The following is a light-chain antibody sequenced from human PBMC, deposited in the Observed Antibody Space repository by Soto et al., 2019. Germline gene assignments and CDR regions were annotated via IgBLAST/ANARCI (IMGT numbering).Light chain of an antibody. J-gene: IGLJ2*01. CDR2: DVS. CDR1: SSDVGGYKY. CDR3: CSYARSYTLI. Sequence: QSALTQPRSVSGSPGQSVTISCTGTSSDVGGYKYVSWYQQHPGKAPKLMIYDVSERPSGVPDRFSGSKSGNTASLTISGLQAEDEADYYCCSYARSYTLIFGGGTKVTVL. V-gene: IGLV2-11*01.